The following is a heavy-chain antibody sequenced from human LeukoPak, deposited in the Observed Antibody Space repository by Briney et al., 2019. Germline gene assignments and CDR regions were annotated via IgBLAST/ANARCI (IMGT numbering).Heavy chain of an antibody. CDR1: GGSISSSSYY. CDR2: IYYSGST. J-gene: IGHJ4*02. D-gene: IGHD2-15*01. CDR3: ARQGGSIFDY. V-gene: IGHV4-39*01. Sequence: PSETLSLTCTVSGGSISSSSYYWSWIRLPPGKGLEWIGSIYYSGSTYYNPSLKSRVTISVDASKNQFSLKLSSVTAADTAVYYCARQGGSIFDYWRQGTLVTVSS.